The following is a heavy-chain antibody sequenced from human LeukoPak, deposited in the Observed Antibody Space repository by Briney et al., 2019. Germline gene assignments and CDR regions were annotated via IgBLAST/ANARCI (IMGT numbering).Heavy chain of an antibody. V-gene: IGHV3-23*01. CDR1: GFTFSSYA. J-gene: IGHJ4*02. CDR2: ISGSGDTT. D-gene: IGHD1-26*01. Sequence: GGSLRLSCAASGFTFSSYAMNWVRQAPGKGLEWVSLISGSGDTTYYADSVKGRFTISRDSSKNTLYLQMNSLRAEDTAVYYCAKSRGESRGASNYWGQGTPVTVSS. CDR3: AKSRGESRGASNY.